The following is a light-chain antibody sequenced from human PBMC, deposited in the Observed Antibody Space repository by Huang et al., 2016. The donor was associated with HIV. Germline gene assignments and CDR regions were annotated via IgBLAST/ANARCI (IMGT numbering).Light chain of an antibody. Sequence: IVITQSPLSLPVTPGEPASISCRSSQSLLHSHGYHYLDWYRQKPGQAPKLLISLSSIRASGVPDRFSGSGSVTDFTLKISRVEAEDVGIYFCMQALQTPRTFGQGTRLEIK. CDR3: MQALQTPRT. V-gene: IGKV2-28*01. CDR2: LSS. CDR1: QSLLHSHGYHY. J-gene: IGKJ5*01.